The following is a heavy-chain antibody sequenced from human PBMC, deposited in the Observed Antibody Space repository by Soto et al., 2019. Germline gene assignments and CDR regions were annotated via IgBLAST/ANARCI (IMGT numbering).Heavy chain of an antibody. CDR2: IRSKAYGGTT. V-gene: IGHV3-49*03. J-gene: IGHJ3*02. CDR1: GFTCGDYA. D-gene: IGHD3-16*02. Sequence: GGSLRLSCTASGFTCGDYAMSWFRQAPGKGLEWVGFIRSKAYGGTTEYAASVKGRFTISRDDSKSIAYLQMNSLKTEDTAVYYCTREDRYYDYVWGSYLTDAFDIWGQGTMVTVSS. CDR3: TREDRYYDYVWGSYLTDAFDI.